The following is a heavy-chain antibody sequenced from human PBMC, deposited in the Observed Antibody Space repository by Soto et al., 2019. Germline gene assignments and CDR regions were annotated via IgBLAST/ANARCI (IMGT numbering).Heavy chain of an antibody. CDR3: ARGLVNNHLYCSGGSCYPYYFDY. CDR1: GGSFSGYY. CDR2: INHSGSA. D-gene: IGHD2-15*01. J-gene: IGHJ4*02. V-gene: IGHV4-34*01. Sequence: PSDTLSLTCAVYGGSFSGYYWSWIRQPPGKGLEWIGEINHSGSANYNPSLKSRVTISVDTSKNQFSLKLSSVTAADTAVYYCARGLVNNHLYCSGGSCYPYYFDYWGQGTLVTVSS.